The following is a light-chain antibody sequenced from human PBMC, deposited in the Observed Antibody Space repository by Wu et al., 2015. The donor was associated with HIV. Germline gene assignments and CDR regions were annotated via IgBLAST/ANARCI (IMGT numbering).Light chain of an antibody. CDR2: DAS. Sequence: EVVLTQSPDTLSLSPGEGATLSCRASQSVDRTNLAWYQQKPGQAPRLLIYDASKRATGIPARFSGSGSGTDFSLTITSLAPEDFAVYYCQQRSTRPPAITFGQGTRLEIK. J-gene: IGKJ5*01. CDR1: QSVDRTN. V-gene: IGKV3-11*01. CDR3: QQRSTRPPAIT.